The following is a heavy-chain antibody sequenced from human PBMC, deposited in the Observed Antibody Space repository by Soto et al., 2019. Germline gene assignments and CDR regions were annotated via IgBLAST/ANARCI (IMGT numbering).Heavy chain of an antibody. Sequence: ASVKVSCKASGGTFGSYAISWVRQAPGQGLEWMGGIIPIFGTANYAQKFQGRVTITADESTSTAYMELSSLRSEDTAVYYCARAGHYYDSSGPRTVGFDYWGQGTLVTVSS. D-gene: IGHD3-22*01. CDR2: IIPIFGTA. V-gene: IGHV1-69*13. CDR1: GGTFGSYA. J-gene: IGHJ4*02. CDR3: ARAGHYYDSSGPRTVGFDY.